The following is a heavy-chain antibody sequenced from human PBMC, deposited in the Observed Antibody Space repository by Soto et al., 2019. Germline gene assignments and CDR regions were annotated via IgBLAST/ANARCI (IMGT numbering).Heavy chain of an antibody. CDR3: ARGRAVRFSYYFDY. CDR2: ISSSSSYI. CDR1: GFTFSSYS. J-gene: IGHJ4*02. D-gene: IGHD3-3*01. V-gene: IGHV3-21*01. Sequence: EVQLVESGGGLVKPGGSLRLSCAASGFTFSSYSMNWVRQAPGKGLEWVSSISSSSSYIYYADSVKGRFTISRDNAKNSLYLQMNSLRAEDTAVYYCARGRAVRFSYYFDYWGQGTLVTVSS.